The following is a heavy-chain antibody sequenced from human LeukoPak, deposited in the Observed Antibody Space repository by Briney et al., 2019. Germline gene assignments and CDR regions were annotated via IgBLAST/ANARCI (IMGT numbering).Heavy chain of an antibody. V-gene: IGHV4-59*01. CDR1: GGSISSYY. CDR2: IYYSGST. J-gene: IGHJ4*02. D-gene: IGHD5-18*01. Sequence: SETLSLTCTVSGGSISSYYWSWIRQPPGKGLEWIGYIYYSGSTNYNPSLKSRVTISVDTSKNQFSLKLSSVTAADTAVYYCARGETAMVAPSFDYWGQGTLVTVSS. CDR3: ARGETAMVAPSFDY.